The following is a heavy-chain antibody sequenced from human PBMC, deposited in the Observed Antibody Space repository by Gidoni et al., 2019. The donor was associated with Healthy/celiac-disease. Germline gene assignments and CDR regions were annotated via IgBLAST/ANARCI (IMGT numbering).Heavy chain of an antibody. J-gene: IGHJ6*02. CDR3: ARGGYYYGMDV. CDR1: GFTFRSYW. Sequence: EVQLVESGGGLVQPGGSLRLSCAASGFTFRSYWMSWVRQAPGKGLEWVANIKQDGSEKYYVDSVKGRFTISRDNAKNSLYLQMNSLRAEDTAVYYCARGGYYYGMDVWGQGTTVTVSS. CDR2: IKQDGSEK. V-gene: IGHV3-7*03.